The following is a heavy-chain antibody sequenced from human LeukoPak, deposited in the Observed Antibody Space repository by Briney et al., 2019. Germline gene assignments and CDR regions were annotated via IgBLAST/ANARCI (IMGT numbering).Heavy chain of an antibody. V-gene: IGHV3-23*01. CDR3: AKGSGSYLSPLYYFDY. J-gene: IGHJ4*02. CDR2: ISGSGGST. D-gene: IGHD1-26*01. Sequence: PSETLSLTCAVSGGSISSSNWWSWVRQAPGKGLEWVSAISGSGGSTYYADSVKGRFTISRDNSKNTLYLQMNSLRAEDTAVYYCAKGSGSYLSPLYYFDYWGQGTLVTVSS. CDR1: GGSISSSN.